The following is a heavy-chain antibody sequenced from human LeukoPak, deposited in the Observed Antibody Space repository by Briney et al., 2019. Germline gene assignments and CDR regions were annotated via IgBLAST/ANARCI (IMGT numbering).Heavy chain of an antibody. D-gene: IGHD1-26*01. Sequence: PGGSLRLSCSASGSTFSNYAMHWVRQAPGKGLEYVSGINDNGGTTHYADSVKGRFTISRDDSKNTLYLQMSGLRTDDTAMYHCVKDLSGSYTFDYWGQGTLVTVSS. V-gene: IGHV3-64D*09. CDR3: VKDLSGSYTFDY. CDR2: INDNGGTT. J-gene: IGHJ4*02. CDR1: GSTFSNYA.